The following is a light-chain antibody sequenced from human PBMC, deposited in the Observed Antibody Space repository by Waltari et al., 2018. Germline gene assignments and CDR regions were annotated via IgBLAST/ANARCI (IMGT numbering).Light chain of an antibody. Sequence: DIVMTQSPLSLPVTPGEPASISCRSSQSLLHTNGYNCMDWYLQKPGQSPQLRIYLGSNRASGVPDRFSGSGSGTDFTLKISRVEAEDLGVYYCMQALQTPYTFGQGTKLEIK. CDR3: MQALQTPYT. CDR2: LGS. CDR1: QSLLHTNGYNC. J-gene: IGKJ2*01. V-gene: IGKV2-28*01.